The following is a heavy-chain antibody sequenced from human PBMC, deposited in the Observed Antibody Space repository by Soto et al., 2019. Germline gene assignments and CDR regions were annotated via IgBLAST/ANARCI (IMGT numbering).Heavy chain of an antibody. CDR1: GITYTTYA. Sequence: QVQLVQSGAEVKKPGASVKVACKASGITYTTYAIHRVRQAPGQGLEWMGWINTGNGNTRYSQRFQGRVTLTTDTSASTAYMDVSSLTSEDTAVYYCARAISGYVSWGQGTLITVSS. CDR3: ARAISGYVS. J-gene: IGHJ5*02. V-gene: IGHV1-3*04. CDR2: INTGNGNT. D-gene: IGHD5-12*01.